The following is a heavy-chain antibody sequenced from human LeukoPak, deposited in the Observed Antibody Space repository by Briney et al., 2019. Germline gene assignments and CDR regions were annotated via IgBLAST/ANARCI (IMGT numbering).Heavy chain of an antibody. CDR3: ARDRGASTTNIPFDI. CDR1: GGSISSYY. J-gene: IGHJ3*02. CDR2: IYYSGST. Sequence: PSETLSLTCTVSGGSISSYYWSWIRQPPGKGLEWIGYIYYSGSTNYNPSLKSRVTISVDTSKNQFSLKLSSVTAADTAVYYCARDRGASTTNIPFDIWGQGTVVTVSS. V-gene: IGHV4-59*01. D-gene: IGHD2/OR15-2a*01.